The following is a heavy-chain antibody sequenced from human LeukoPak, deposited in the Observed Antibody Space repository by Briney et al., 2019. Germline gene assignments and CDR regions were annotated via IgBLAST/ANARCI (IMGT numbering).Heavy chain of an antibody. CDR2: ISGSGDST. Sequence: GGSLRLSCAASGLTFSSYAMSWVRQAPGKGLEWVSVISGSGDSTYYADSVKGRFTISRDNAKNSVYLQMNSLRAEDTALYYCARGSGSSWYFYFDYWGQGTLVTVSS. J-gene: IGHJ4*02. D-gene: IGHD6-13*01. V-gene: IGHV3-23*01. CDR1: GLTFSSYA. CDR3: ARGSGSSWYFYFDY.